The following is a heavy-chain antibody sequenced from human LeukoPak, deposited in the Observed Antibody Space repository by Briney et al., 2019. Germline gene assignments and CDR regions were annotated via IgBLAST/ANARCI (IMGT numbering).Heavy chain of an antibody. CDR2: IYYSGST. D-gene: IGHD6-19*01. V-gene: IGHV4-59*01. J-gene: IGHJ6*03. Sequence: SETLSLTCTVSGGSISSYDWSWIRRTPGKGLEWVGYIYYSGSTNYNASLKRRVTISVDKSKNQFSLKLSSVPAADTAVYYCARAVAGHNYYYYYYMDVWGKGTTVTVSS. CDR1: GGSISSYD. CDR3: ARAVAGHNYYYYYYMDV.